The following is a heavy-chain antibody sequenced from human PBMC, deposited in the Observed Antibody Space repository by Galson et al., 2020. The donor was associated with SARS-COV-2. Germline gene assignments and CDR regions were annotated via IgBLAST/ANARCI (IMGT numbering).Heavy chain of an antibody. CDR1: GFTFSSYS. CDR2: ISSSSSYI. CDR3: ARDQLPHVNYYYYGMDV. J-gene: IGHJ6*02. Sequence: NSGGSLRLSCAASGFTFSSYSMNWVRQAPGKGLEWVSSISSSSSYIYYADSVKGRFTISRDNAKNSLYLQMNSLRAEDTAVYYCARDQLPHVNYYYYGMDVWGQGTTVTVSS. V-gene: IGHV3-21*01. D-gene: IGHD2-2*01.